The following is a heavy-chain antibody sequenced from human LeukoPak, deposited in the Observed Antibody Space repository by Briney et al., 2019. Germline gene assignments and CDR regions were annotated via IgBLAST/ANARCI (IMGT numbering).Heavy chain of an antibody. J-gene: IGHJ3*02. CDR3: ARLQPNSGEWAFDI. CDR2: IYYSGSA. V-gene: IGHV4-61*03. D-gene: IGHD1-1*01. Sequence: PSETLSLTCTVSGSSASSGSYYWSWIRQPPGKGLEWIGYIYYSGSAKYNPSLKSRVTISVDTSKNHFSLTLSSVTAADTAVYYCARLQPNSGEWAFDIWGQGTMITVSS. CDR1: GSSASSGSYY.